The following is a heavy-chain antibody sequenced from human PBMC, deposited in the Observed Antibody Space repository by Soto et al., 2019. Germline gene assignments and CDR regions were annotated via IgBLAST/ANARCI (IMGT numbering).Heavy chain of an antibody. Sequence: QVQLVESGGGVVQPGRSLRLSCAASGFTFSTYGMHWVRQAPGTGLEWVAVIWYDGSHKDYADSVKGRFTISRDNSKNTLYLQMNSLRVDDTAVYYCARAVDPFDYSGQGALVAVSS. D-gene: IGHD2-15*01. CDR2: IWYDGSHK. J-gene: IGHJ4*02. CDR1: GFTFSTYG. CDR3: ARAVDPFDY. V-gene: IGHV3-33*01.